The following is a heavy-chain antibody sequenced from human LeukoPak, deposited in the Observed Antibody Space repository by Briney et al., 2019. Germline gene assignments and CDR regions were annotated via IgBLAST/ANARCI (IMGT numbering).Heavy chain of an antibody. D-gene: IGHD4-17*01. J-gene: IGHJ6*03. CDR3: ARHGWTVYYFYMDV. Sequence: PSETLSLTCVVYGGSSSGYYWSWIRQPPGKGLEWIGEINHSGSTNYNPSLKSRVTISVDTSKNQFSLKLTSVTAADTAVYYCARHGWTVYYFYMDVWGKGTTVTISS. CDR2: INHSGST. V-gene: IGHV4-34*01. CDR1: GGSSSGYY.